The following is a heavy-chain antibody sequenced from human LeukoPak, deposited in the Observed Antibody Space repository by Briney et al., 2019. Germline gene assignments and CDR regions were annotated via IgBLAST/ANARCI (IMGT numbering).Heavy chain of an antibody. Sequence: SETLSLTCTVSGGSISSSSYYWGWIRQPPGKGLEWIGSIYHSGSTYYNPSLKSRVTISVDTSKNQFSLKLSSVTAADTAVYYCAREDYDFWSGYYHTNWFDPWGQGTLVTVSS. J-gene: IGHJ5*02. CDR3: AREDYDFWSGYYHTNWFDP. V-gene: IGHV4-39*07. CDR2: IYHSGST. CDR1: GGSISSSSYY. D-gene: IGHD3-3*01.